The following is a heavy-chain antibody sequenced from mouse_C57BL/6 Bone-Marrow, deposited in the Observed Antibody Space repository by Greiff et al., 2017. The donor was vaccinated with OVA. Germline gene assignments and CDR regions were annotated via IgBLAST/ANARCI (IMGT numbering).Heavy chain of an antibody. CDR3: TTRSTMVTTGYAMDY. J-gene: IGHJ4*01. CDR1: GFNIKDDY. Sequence: VQLQPSGAELVRPGASVKLSCTASGFNIKDDYMHWVKQRPEQGLEWIGWIDPENGDTAYASKFQGKATIPADTSSNTAYLQRSSLTSEDTAVDYCTTRSTMVTTGYAMDYWGQGTSVTVSS. D-gene: IGHD2-2*01. CDR2: IDPENGDT. V-gene: IGHV14-4*01.